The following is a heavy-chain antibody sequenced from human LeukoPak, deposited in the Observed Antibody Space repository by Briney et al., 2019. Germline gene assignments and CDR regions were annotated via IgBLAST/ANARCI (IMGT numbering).Heavy chain of an antibody. V-gene: IGHV1-69*13. CDR1: GGTFSSYA. CDR2: IIPIFGTA. CDR3: ARDHQLPYAINYYYYMDV. J-gene: IGHJ6*03. Sequence: SVKVSCKASGGTFSSYAISWVRQAPGQGLEWMGGIIPIFGTANYAQKFQGRVTITADESTSTAYMELSSLRSEDTAVYYCARDHQLPYAINYYYYMDVWGKGTTVTVSS. D-gene: IGHD2-2*02.